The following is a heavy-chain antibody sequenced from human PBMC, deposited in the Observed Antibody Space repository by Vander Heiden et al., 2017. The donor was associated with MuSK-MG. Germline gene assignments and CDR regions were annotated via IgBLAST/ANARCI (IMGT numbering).Heavy chain of an antibody. CDR1: GFSLSNARMV. CDR2: IFTNDEK. V-gene: IGHV2-26*01. CDR3: VSILAYSSSSGNWSDH. D-gene: IGHD6-6*01. J-gene: IGHJ5*02. Sequence: QVTLTESGPVLVKPTETLTLTCTVSGFSLSNARMVVSWIRQPPGKPLEWLAHIFTNDEKSYITSLKSRITIAKDTSKSQVVLTMTNMDPMDTSTYDWVSILAYSSSSGNWSDHWGQGTLVTVSS.